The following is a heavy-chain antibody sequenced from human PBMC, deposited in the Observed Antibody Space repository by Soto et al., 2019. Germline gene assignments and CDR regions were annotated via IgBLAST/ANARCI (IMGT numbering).Heavy chain of an antibody. Sequence: SETLSLTCTVSGGSISSSSYYWGWIRQPPGKGLEWIGSIYYSGSTYYNPSLKSRVTISVDTSKNQFSLKLSSVTAADTAVYYCARHITIFGVVINYYYYYGMDVWGQGTTVTVS. J-gene: IGHJ6*02. CDR1: GGSISSSSYY. D-gene: IGHD3-3*01. CDR3: ARHITIFGVVINYYYYYGMDV. V-gene: IGHV4-39*01. CDR2: IYYSGST.